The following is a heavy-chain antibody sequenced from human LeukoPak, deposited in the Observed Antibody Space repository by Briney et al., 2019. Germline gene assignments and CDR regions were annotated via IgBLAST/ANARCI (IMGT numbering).Heavy chain of an antibody. CDR1: GFTFSSYG. J-gene: IGHJ4*02. CDR2: ISYDGSNK. V-gene: IGHV3-30*18. Sequence: GGSLRLSCAASGFTFSSYGMHWVRQAPGKGLEWVAVISYDGSNKYYADSVKGRFTISRDNSKNTLYLQMNSLRAEDTAVYYCAKANPLRIAAAGTTRGYFDYWGQGTLVTVSS. CDR3: AKANPLRIAAAGTTRGYFDY. D-gene: IGHD6-13*01.